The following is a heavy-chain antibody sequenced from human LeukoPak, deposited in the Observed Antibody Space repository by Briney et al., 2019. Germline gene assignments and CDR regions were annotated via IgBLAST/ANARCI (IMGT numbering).Heavy chain of an antibody. Sequence: PGGSLRLSCAASGFSFSSYSMNWVRQAPGKGLEWLSYISSGSGTIYYADSVKGRFTISRDNAKNSLYLQMNSLRAEDTAVYYCARDDGYYYGSGSLWGQGTLVTVSS. CDR2: ISSGSGTI. J-gene: IGHJ4*02. CDR1: GFSFSSYS. V-gene: IGHV3-48*04. D-gene: IGHD3-10*01. CDR3: ARDDGYYYGSGSL.